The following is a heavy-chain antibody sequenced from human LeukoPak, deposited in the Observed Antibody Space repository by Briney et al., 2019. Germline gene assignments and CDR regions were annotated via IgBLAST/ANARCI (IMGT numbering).Heavy chain of an antibody. V-gene: IGHV1-8*03. J-gene: IGHJ6*03. CDR3: ARARVMTHRSYYYYYMDV. CDR2: MNPNIGNT. D-gene: IGHD2-21*02. CDR1: GYTFTSYD. Sequence: ASVKVSCKASGYTFTSYDINWLRPATGQGLAWMGWMNPNIGNTGYTQKFQARVTITRNTSISTAYMELSSLRSEDTAVYYCARARVMTHRSYYYYYMDVWGKGTTVTVSS.